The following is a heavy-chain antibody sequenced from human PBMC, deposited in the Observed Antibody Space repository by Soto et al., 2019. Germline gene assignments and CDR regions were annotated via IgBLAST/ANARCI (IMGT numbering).Heavy chain of an antibody. D-gene: IGHD4-17*01. J-gene: IGHJ1*01. CDR3: AREGRGVRSWAGLPAPVKYFQH. V-gene: IGHV4-31*03. Sequence: QVQLQESGPGLVKPSQTLSLTCTVSGGSISSGGYYWSWIRQHPGKGLEWIGYIYYSGSTYYNPSLKSRVTISVDTSKNQFSLKLSSVTAADTAVYYCAREGRGVRSWAGLPAPVKYFQHWGQGTLVTVSS. CDR1: GGSISSGGYY. CDR2: IYYSGST.